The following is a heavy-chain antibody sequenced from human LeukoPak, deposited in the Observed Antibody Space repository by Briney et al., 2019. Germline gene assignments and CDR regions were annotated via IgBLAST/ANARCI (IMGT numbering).Heavy chain of an antibody. CDR1: GGSISSYY. V-gene: IGHV4-59*12. Sequence: SETLSLTCTVSGGSISSYYWSWIRQPPGKGLEWIGYIYYSGSTSYNPSLKSRVTISVDTSENQFSLKLSSVTAADTAVYYCARLVNYYDSSGYYRYFDYWGQGTLVTVSS. CDR2: IYYSGST. CDR3: ARLVNYYDSSGYYRYFDY. J-gene: IGHJ4*02. D-gene: IGHD3-22*01.